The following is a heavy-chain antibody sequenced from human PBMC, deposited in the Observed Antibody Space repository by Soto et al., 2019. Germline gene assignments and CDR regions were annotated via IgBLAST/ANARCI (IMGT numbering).Heavy chain of an antibody. V-gene: IGHV3-23*01. CDR2: ISGGGPYT. Sequence: EVQLLESGGGLVQPGGSLRLSCAASGFTFSTYAMTWVRQAPGKGLEWVSAISGGGPYTYYADSVEGRFTISRDNSKSTLFLQMNSLRAEDTAIYYCARRSQTTSGWCDYWGQGTLVTVSS. J-gene: IGHJ4*02. CDR3: ARRSQTTSGWCDY. D-gene: IGHD6-19*01. CDR1: GFTFSTYA.